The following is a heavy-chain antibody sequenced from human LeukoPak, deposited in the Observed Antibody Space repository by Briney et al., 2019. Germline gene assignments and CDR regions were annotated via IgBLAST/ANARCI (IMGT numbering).Heavy chain of an antibody. V-gene: IGHV1-18*01. Sequence: GASVKVSCKASGYTFTSDGISWVRQAPGQGLEWMGWISAYNGNTNYAQKLQGRVTITTDTSTSTAYMELRSLGSDDTAVYYCARSRSSGWYERSYKWFDPWGQGTLVTVSS. CDR2: ISAYNGNT. CDR3: ARSRSSGWYERSYKWFDP. J-gene: IGHJ5*02. CDR1: GYTFTSDG. D-gene: IGHD6-19*01.